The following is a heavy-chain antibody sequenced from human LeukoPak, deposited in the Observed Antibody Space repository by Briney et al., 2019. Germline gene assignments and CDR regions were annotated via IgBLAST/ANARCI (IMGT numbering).Heavy chain of an antibody. V-gene: IGHV3-48*01. CDR3: AKEGAEFRGYLDV. Sequence: GGSLRLSCAASGFTFSSYSMNWVRQAPGKGLEWVSYISSSSSTIYYADSVKGRFTIYIDNAKNSLYLQMNSLRAEDTAVYYCAKEGAEFRGYLDVWGKGTTVTVSS. CDR1: GFTFSSYS. J-gene: IGHJ6*03. D-gene: IGHD3-16*01. CDR2: ISSSSSTI.